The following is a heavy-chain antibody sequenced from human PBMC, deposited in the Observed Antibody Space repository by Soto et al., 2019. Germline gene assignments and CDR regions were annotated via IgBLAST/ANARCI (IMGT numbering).Heavy chain of an antibody. CDR1: GYSINSGYY. CDR2: IYHSGST. CDR3: ARGGYTGTYYGEAFDY. V-gene: IGHV4-38-2*01. Sequence: PSETLSLTCAVSGYSINSGYYWGWIRQPPGKGLEWIGSIYHSGSTYYNPSLKSRVTISVDTSKNQFSLKLSSVTAADTAVYYCARGGYTGTYYGEAFDYWGQGTLVTVSS. J-gene: IGHJ4*02. D-gene: IGHD1-26*01.